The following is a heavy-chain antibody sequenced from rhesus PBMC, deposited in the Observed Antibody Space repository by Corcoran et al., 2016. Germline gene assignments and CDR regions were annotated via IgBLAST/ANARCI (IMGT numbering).Heavy chain of an antibody. CDR2: IYGSGSST. Sequence: QLQLQESGPGLVKPSETLSLTCAVSGGSISSSYWRWIRQAPGKGLEWIGYIYGSGSSTNYNPSLKSRVTLSVDTSKNQLSLKLSSVTAADTAVYYCAREAYGSSFFDYWGQGVLVTVSS. CDR1: GGSISSSY. CDR3: AREAYGSSFFDY. V-gene: IGHV4-169*02. J-gene: IGHJ4*01. D-gene: IGHD4-29*01.